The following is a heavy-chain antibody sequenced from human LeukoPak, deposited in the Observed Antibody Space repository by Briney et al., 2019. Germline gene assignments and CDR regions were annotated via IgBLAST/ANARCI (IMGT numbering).Heavy chain of an antibody. CDR3: ARGAPGDYDYVALDY. J-gene: IGHJ4*02. CDR1: GFTFSSYD. D-gene: IGHD5-12*01. Sequence: GGSLRLSWAASGFTFSSYDMQWVRQAPGKGLEWVALIRYDGNNKYYADSVKGRFTISRDNSKDTLYLQLNSLRAEDTAVYYCARGAPGDYDYVALDYWGQGALVTVSS. CDR2: IRYDGNNK. V-gene: IGHV3-30*02.